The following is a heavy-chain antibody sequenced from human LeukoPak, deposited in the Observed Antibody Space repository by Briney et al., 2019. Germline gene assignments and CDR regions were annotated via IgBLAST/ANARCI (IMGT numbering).Heavy chain of an antibody. CDR1: GFTFSSYG. CDR3: TRDSPPDY. Sequence: GGSLRLFCAASGFTFSSYGMHWVRQAPGKGLEWVAFIRYDGSNKYYADSVKGRFTISRDNAKNSLYLQMNSLRAEDTAIYYCTRDSPPDYWGQGTLVTVSS. CDR2: IRYDGSNK. V-gene: IGHV3-30*02. J-gene: IGHJ4*02.